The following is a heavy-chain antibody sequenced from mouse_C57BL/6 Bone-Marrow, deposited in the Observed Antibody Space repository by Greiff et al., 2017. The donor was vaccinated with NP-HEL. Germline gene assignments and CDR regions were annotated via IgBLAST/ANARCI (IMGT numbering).Heavy chain of an antibody. V-gene: IGHV1-81*01. CDR1: GYTFTSYG. CDR3: ARGGYYAMDY. J-gene: IGHJ4*01. D-gene: IGHD1-1*02. CDR2: IYPRSGNT. Sequence: QVQLQQSGAELARPGASVKLSCKASGYTFTSYGISWVKQRTGQGLEWIGEIYPRSGNTYYNEKFKGKVTLTADKSSSTAYMERRSLTSEDSAVYFCARGGYYAMDYCGQGTSVTVSS.